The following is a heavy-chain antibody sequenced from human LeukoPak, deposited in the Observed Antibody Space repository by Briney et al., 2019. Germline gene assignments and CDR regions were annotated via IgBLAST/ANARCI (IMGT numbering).Heavy chain of an antibody. CDR3: ARARSTWYFDY. CDR2: INPNSGGT. D-gene: IGHD1-26*01. J-gene: IGHJ4*02. V-gene: IGHV1-2*04. Sequence: ASVKVSCKASGYTFTGYYMHWVRQAPGQGLEWMGWINPNSGGTNYAQNFQGWVTMTRDTSISTAYMEVSRLISDDTAVYYCARARSTWYFDYWGQGTLVTVSS. CDR1: GYTFTGYY.